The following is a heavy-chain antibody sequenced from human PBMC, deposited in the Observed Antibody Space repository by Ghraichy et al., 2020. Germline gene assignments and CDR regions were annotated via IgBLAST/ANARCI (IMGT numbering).Heavy chain of an antibody. D-gene: IGHD3-10*01. Sequence: SCIVSGGSISSYYWSWIRQAPGKGLEWIGFMYYSGSTNYNPYLKSRVTISVDTSKNQFSLKLSSVTAADTAVYYCASHYGSRSYYSYMDVWGKGTTVTISS. V-gene: IGHV4-59*01. CDR2: MYYSGST. J-gene: IGHJ6*03. CDR3: ASHYGSRSYYSYMDV. CDR1: GGSISSYY.